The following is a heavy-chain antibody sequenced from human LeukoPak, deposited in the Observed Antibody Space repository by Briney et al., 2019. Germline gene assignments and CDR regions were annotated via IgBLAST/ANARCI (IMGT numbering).Heavy chain of an antibody. CDR1: GFTFSSYW. Sequence: GGSLRLSCAASGFTFSSYWMHWVRQAPGKGLVWVSRVNSDRSSTTYADSVKGRFTISRDNAKNTLYLQMSSLRAEDTAVYYCARGSTQYSSGWYGLDYWGQGTLVTVSS. CDR2: VNSDRSST. V-gene: IGHV3-74*01. J-gene: IGHJ4*02. CDR3: ARGSTQYSSGWYGLDY. D-gene: IGHD6-19*01.